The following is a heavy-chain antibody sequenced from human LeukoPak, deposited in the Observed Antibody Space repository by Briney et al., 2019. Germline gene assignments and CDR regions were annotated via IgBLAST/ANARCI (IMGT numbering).Heavy chain of an antibody. V-gene: IGHV1-2*04. J-gene: IGHJ4*02. Sequence: GASVKVSCKASGYTFTGYYMHWVRQAPGQGLEWMGWINPNSGGTNYAQKFQGWVTMTRDTSISTAYMELSRLRSDDTAVYYCARAYGSGSYYPMDYWGQGTLVTVSS. CDR3: ARAYGSGSYYPMDY. CDR1: GYTFTGYY. D-gene: IGHD3-10*01. CDR2: INPNSGGT.